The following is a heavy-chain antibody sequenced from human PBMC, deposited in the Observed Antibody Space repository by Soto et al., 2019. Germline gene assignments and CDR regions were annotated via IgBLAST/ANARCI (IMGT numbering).Heavy chain of an antibody. V-gene: IGHV3-74*01. CDR2: LNGDGGST. CDR1: GFTFSGYW. J-gene: IGHJ4*02. CDR3: ARGFFSSGFDY. D-gene: IGHD1-26*01. Sequence: GGSLRLSCAASGFTFSGYWMNWVRQAPGKGLVWVSRLNGDGGSTNYADSVKGRFTISRDNAKNTLYLQMNSLRAEDTAVYYCARGFFSSGFDYWGQGTLVTSPQ.